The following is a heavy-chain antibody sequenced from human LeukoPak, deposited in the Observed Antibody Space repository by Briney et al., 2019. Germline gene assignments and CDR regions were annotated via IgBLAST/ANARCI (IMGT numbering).Heavy chain of an antibody. CDR1: ACSFSSNC. J-gene: IGHJ6*02. CDR2: ISSSSSYI. D-gene: IGHD6-19*01. CDR3: ARVNQVAGSAYGMDV. V-gene: IGHV3-21*01. Sequence: GGALRHSCADSACSFSSNCMNGVRQPTGKEVEWVSSISSSSSYIYYEDSVKGRFTTSRDNAKNSLYLQRNSVRAEDTSVYYCARVNQVAGSAYGMDVWGQGTTVTVSS.